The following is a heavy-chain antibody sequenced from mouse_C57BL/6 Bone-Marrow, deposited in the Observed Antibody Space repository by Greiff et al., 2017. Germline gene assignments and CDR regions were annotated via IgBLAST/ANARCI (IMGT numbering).Heavy chain of an antibody. CDR3: AREDGAWFAY. CDR2: ISDGGSYT. Sequence: EVKLMESGGGLVKPGGSLKLSCAASGFTFSSYAMSWVRQTPEKRLEWVATISDGGSYTYYPDNVKGRFTISRDNAKNNLYLQMSHLESEDTAMYYCAREDGAWFAYWGQGTLVTVSA. D-gene: IGHD2-3*01. J-gene: IGHJ3*01. V-gene: IGHV5-4*01. CDR1: GFTFSSYA.